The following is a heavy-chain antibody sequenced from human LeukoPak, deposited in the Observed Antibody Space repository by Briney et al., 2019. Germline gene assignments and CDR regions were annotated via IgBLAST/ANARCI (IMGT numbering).Heavy chain of an antibody. V-gene: IGHV3-66*02. J-gene: IGHJ3*02. CDR2: IYSAGDK. Sequence: GGSLRLSCAASGFALSTNYMTWVRQAPGKGLEWVSLIYSAGDKYYADSVKGRFTISRDNSKSTLYLLMNSLRAEDTAVYYCASGGFPDAFDIWGQGTMVTVSS. D-gene: IGHD3-16*01. CDR1: GFALSTNY. CDR3: ASGGFPDAFDI.